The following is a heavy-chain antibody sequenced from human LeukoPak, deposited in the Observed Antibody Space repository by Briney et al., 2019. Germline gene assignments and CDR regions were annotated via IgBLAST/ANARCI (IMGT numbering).Heavy chain of an antibody. CDR3: ASMVSVSNGRYFDY. CDR1: GGSFSSYY. Sequence: NPSETLSLTCAVYGGSFSSYYWSWIRQPPGKGLEWIGEINHSGSTNYNPSLKSRVTISVDTSKNQFSLKLSSVTAADTAVYYCASMVSVSNGRYFDYWGQGTLVTVSS. D-gene: IGHD3-10*01. V-gene: IGHV4-34*01. J-gene: IGHJ4*02. CDR2: INHSGST.